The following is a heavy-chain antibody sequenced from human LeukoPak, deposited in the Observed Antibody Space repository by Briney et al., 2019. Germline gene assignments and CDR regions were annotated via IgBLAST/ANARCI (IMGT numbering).Heavy chain of an antibody. Sequence: PSETLSLTCAVYGGSFSAYYWSWIRQPPGKGLEWMGEINHSGSTNYNPSLKSRATISVDTSKKQFSLKLSSLTAAGTAVYYCARGSCSGGSCYLYNYYHYMDVWGKGTTVTVSS. CDR3: ARGSCSGGSCYLYNYYHYMDV. V-gene: IGHV4-34*01. CDR2: INHSGST. CDR1: GGSFSAYY. D-gene: IGHD2-15*01. J-gene: IGHJ6*03.